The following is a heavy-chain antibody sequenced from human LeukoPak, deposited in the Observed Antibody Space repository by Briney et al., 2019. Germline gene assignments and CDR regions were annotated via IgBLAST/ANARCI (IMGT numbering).Heavy chain of an antibody. V-gene: IGHV4-59*01. CDR3: AGRYNYGPNAFDI. D-gene: IGHD5-18*01. Sequence: SETLSLTCTVSGGSISSYYWSWIRQPPGKGLEWIAYICYSGSTNYNPSLKSRVTLSVDTSKNQFSLNLNSVTAADTAVYYCAGRYNYGPNAFDIWGQGTMVTVSS. J-gene: IGHJ3*02. CDR1: GGSISSYY. CDR2: ICYSGST.